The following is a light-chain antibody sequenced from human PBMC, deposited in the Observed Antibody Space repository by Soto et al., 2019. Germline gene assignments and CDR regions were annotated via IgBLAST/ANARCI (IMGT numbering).Light chain of an antibody. CDR3: MQGTHWPPYT. V-gene: IGKV2-30*01. Sequence: VVMTQSPLSLPVTLGQPASISCRSSQSLAYSDGNTYLNWFQQRPGQSPRRLIYKVSNRASGVPDRFSGSGSGTDFTLKISRVEAEDVGVYYCMQGTHWPPYTFGQGTQLEIK. CDR2: KVS. CDR1: QSLAYSDGNTY. J-gene: IGKJ2*01.